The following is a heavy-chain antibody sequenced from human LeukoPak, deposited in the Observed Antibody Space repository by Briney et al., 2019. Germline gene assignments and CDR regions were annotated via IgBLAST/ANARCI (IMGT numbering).Heavy chain of an antibody. V-gene: IGHV4-39*01. CDR2: IYYSGST. Sequence: SETLSLTCTVSGGSISSSSYYWGWIRQPPGKGLEWIGSIYYSGSTYYNPSLKSRVTISVDTSKNQFSLKLSSVTAADTAVYYCARLAAIRVDLDYWGQGTLVTVSS. D-gene: IGHD2-21*02. CDR3: ARLAAIRVDLDY. CDR1: GGSISSSSYY. J-gene: IGHJ4*02.